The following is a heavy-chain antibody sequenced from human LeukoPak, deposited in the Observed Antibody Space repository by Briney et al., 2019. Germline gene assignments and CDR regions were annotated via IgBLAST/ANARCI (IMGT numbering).Heavy chain of an antibody. CDR3: ARKRYYGNGGSYLWYFDY. Sequence: SETLSLTCSVSGDSINSRIYYWAWIRQPPGKGLEWIGTIYYSGSTYYNPSLKSRITISVDTSKNQFSLKLSSVTAADTAVYYCARKRYYGNGGSYLWYFDYWGQGTLVTVSS. J-gene: IGHJ4*02. CDR1: GDSINSRIYY. V-gene: IGHV4-39*01. CDR2: IYYSGST. D-gene: IGHD3-22*01.